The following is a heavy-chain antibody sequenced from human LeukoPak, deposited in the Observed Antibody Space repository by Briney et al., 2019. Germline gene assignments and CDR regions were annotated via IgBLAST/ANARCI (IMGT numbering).Heavy chain of an antibody. J-gene: IGHJ4*02. Sequence: GASVKVSCKASGYTFTDYYMHWVRQAPGQGLEWMGWINPNGGGTKYAQKFQGRVTVTRDTSISTAYMELSSLTSDDTAVYYCAGQPGVRASSPNDYWGQGTLVTVSS. CDR1: GYTFTDYY. CDR3: AGQPGVRASSPNDY. CDR2: INPNGGGT. D-gene: IGHD6-13*01. V-gene: IGHV1-2*02.